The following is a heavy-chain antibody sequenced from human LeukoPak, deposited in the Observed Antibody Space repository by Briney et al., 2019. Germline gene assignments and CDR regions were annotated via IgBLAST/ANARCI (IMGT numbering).Heavy chain of an antibody. J-gene: IGHJ4*02. Sequence: GGSLRLSCAGSGFTFNNYAMSWVRRAPRKGLEWVSTIMIGGDGKHYADSVKGRFTISRDNSKNTLYLQMNSLRAEDTAVYYCAKDLKTWVTAMFDYWGQGTLVTVSS. CDR2: IMIGGDGK. V-gene: IGHV3-23*01. CDR1: GFTFNNYA. D-gene: IGHD2-21*02. CDR3: AKDLKTWVTAMFDY.